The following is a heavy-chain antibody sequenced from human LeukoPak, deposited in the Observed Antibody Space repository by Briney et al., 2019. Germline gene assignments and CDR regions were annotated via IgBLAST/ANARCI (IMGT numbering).Heavy chain of an antibody. CDR3: AGSYSSGWPTYYYYGMDV. D-gene: IGHD6-19*01. V-gene: IGHV4-59*08. J-gene: IGHJ6*02. CDR2: IYYSGST. Sequence: PSETLSFTCTVSGGSISSYYWSWIRQPPGKGLEWIGYIYYSGSTNYNPSLKSRVTISVDTSKNQFSLKLSSVTAADTAVYYCAGSYSSGWPTYYYYGMDVWGQGTTVTVSS. CDR1: GGSISSYY.